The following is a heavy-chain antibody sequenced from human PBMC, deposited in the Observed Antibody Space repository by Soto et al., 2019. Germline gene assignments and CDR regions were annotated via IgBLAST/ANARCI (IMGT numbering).Heavy chain of an antibody. CDR2: ISGSGGST. V-gene: IGHV3-23*01. D-gene: IGHD5-12*01. Sequence: GGSLSLSCAASGFTFSSYAMSWVRQAPGKGLEWVSAISGSGGSTYYADSVKGRFTISRDNSKNTLYLQMNSLRAEDTAVYYCAKNPQKYSGYDYGWYFDYWGQGTLVTVSS. CDR3: AKNPQKYSGYDYGWYFDY. J-gene: IGHJ4*02. CDR1: GFTFSSYA.